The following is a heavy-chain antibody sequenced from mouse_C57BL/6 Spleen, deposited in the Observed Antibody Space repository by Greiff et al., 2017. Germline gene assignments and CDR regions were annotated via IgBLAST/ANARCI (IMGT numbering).Heavy chain of an antibody. CDR2: IYPGGGYT. D-gene: IGHD2-1*01. Sequence: VQLQQSGAELVRPGTSVKMSCKASGYTFTNYWIGWAKQRPGHGLEWIGDIYPGGGYTNYNEKFKGKATLTAEKSSSTAYMQFSSLTSEDSAIYYCARRHYCNPYYFDYWGQGTTLTVSS. CDR1: GYTFTNYW. J-gene: IGHJ2*01. V-gene: IGHV1-63*01. CDR3: ARRHYCNPYYFDY.